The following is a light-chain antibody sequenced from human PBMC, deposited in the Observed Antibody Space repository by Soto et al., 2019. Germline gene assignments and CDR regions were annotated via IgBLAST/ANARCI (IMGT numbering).Light chain of an antibody. Sequence: QSALTQPRSVSGSPGQSVTISCTGTSSDVGAYNYVSWYQQHPGKTPKLMIYDVSKRPSGVPDRFSGSKSGNTASLTISGLQAEDEADYYCCSYAGYYTLVFGGGTKLTVL. CDR2: DVS. CDR1: SSDVGAYNY. CDR3: CSYAGYYTLV. J-gene: IGLJ2*01. V-gene: IGLV2-11*01.